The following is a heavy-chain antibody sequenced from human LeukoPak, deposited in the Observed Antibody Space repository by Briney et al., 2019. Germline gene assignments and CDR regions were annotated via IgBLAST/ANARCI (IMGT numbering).Heavy chain of an antibody. J-gene: IGHJ4*02. Sequence: KPSETLSLTCTVSGGSISSSSYYWGWIRQPPGQGREWIGSIYYSGSTYYNPSLKRRVTISVDTSKNQFSLKLSSVTAADTAVYYCASADSGYGDYGWVFDYWGQGTLVTVSS. CDR1: GGSISSSSYY. V-gene: IGHV4-39*01. D-gene: IGHD4-17*01. CDR2: IYYSGST. CDR3: ASADSGYGDYGWVFDY.